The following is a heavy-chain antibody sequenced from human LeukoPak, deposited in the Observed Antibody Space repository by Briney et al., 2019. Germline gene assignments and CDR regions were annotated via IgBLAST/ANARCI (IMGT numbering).Heavy chain of an antibody. J-gene: IGHJ4*02. D-gene: IGHD5-12*01. Sequence: ASVKVSCKASGYTFTSYYMHWVRQAPGQGLEWMGIINPSGGSTSYAQKFQGRVTMTRDTSTSTVYMELSSLRSEDTAVYYCARDGGGYSGYEESGFDYWGQGTLVTVSS. V-gene: IGHV1-46*01. CDR3: ARDGGGYSGYEESGFDY. CDR2: INPSGGST. CDR1: GYTFTSYY.